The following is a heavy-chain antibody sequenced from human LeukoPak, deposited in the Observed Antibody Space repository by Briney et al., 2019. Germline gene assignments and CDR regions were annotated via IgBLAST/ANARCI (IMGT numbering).Heavy chain of an antibody. CDR2: IYHSGST. Sequence: SETLSLTCTFSGGSISNYFWNWIRQPPGKGLEWIGYIYHSGSTYYNPSLKSRVTISVDRSKNQFSLKLSSVTAADTAVYYCASSHDYGDPNWFDPWGQGTLVTVSS. CDR3: ASSHDYGDPNWFDP. CDR1: GGSISNYF. J-gene: IGHJ5*02. D-gene: IGHD4-17*01. V-gene: IGHV4-30-2*01.